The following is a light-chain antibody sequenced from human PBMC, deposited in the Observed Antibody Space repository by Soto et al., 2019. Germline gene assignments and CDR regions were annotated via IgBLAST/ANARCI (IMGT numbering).Light chain of an antibody. CDR3: AAWDGSLKVVL. Sequence: QSALTQPPSASGTPGQRVTISCSGSSSNIGTNTVNWYQQFPRSAPKLLMYSSNQRPSGVPDRFSGSKSGTAASLAISGRQSEDEAEDSCAAWDGSLKVVLFGGGTKVTVL. CDR1: SSNIGTNT. CDR2: SSN. J-gene: IGLJ3*02. V-gene: IGLV1-44*01.